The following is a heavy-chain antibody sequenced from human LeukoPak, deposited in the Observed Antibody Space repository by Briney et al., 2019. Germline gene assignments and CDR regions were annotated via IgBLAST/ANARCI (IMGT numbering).Heavy chain of an antibody. J-gene: IGHJ4*02. Sequence: SQTLSLTCDVSGGSISSGYWWSWLRQPPGKGLEWIGEIHHSGSTNYNPSLKSRVTISVDKSKNQFSVMLTPVTAADTAVYYFARNAYYSADYWGQGTLVTVSS. V-gene: IGHV4-4*02. CDR3: ARNAYYSADY. CDR1: GGSISSGYW. D-gene: IGHD3-10*01. CDR2: IHHSGST.